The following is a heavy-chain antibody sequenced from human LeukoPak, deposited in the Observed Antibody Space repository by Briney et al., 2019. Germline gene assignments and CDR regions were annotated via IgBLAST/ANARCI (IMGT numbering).Heavy chain of an antibody. V-gene: IGHV4-59*08. CDR2: IYYSGST. D-gene: IGHD3-22*01. Sequence: SETLSLTCTVFGGSISSYYWSWIRQPPGKGLEWIGYIYYSGSTNYNPSPKSRVTISVDTSKNQFSLKLSSVTAADTAVYYCARSDSSGYYPNLFDYWGQGTLVTVSS. J-gene: IGHJ4*02. CDR3: ARSDSSGYYPNLFDY. CDR1: GGSISSYY.